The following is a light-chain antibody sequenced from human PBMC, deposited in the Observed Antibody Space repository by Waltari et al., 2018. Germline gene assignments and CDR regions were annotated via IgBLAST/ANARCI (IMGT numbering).Light chain of an antibody. V-gene: IGKV3-20*01. CDR3: QQYGSSLWT. CDR1: QSVSSSY. J-gene: IGKJ1*01. Sequence: IVFTQSPGTLSVSHGERATLSCRASQSVSSSYLAWYQQKPGQAPRLLIYGASSRATGIPDRFSGSGSGTDFTLTISRLEPEDFAVYYCQQYGSSLWTFGQGTKVEIK. CDR2: GAS.